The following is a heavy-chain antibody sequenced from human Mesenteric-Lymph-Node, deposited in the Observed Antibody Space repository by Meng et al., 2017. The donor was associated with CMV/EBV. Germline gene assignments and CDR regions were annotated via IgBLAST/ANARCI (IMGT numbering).Heavy chain of an antibody. CDR2: VSFSGST. CDR3: ARVFLAYCGDVPYCGAFDI. J-gene: IGHJ3*02. D-gene: IGHD2-21*01. V-gene: IGHV4-59*01. Sequence: GSLRLSCTVSGGSISAYYWSWVRQPPGKGLEWIGFVSFSGSTNYNPSLKSRVSMSLDTSKNQFSLRLSSVTAADTAMYYCARVFLAYCGDVPYCGAFDIWGQGTMVTVSS. CDR1: GGSISAYY.